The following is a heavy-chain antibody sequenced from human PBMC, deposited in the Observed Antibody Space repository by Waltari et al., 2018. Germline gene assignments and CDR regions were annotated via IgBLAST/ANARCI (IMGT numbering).Heavy chain of an antibody. J-gene: IGHJ5*02. D-gene: IGHD3-10*01. CDR2: IYHRGST. Sequence: QVPLQESGPRLVQPSQTVALTCRVSSGSISTDDYFWSWIRHLPGEGLEWIGHIYHRGSTVYNPSLRDRVTISVDASSNQFSLRLTSVTVEDTGVYYCARVPPDYYNGGRDPSPYVDLWGQGTLVTVSS. CDR3: ARVPPDYYNGGRDPSPYVDL. CDR1: SGSISTDDYF. V-gene: IGHV4-30-4*08.